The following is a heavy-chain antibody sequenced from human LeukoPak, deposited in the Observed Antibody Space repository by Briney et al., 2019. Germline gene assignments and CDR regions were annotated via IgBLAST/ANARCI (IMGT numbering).Heavy chain of an antibody. J-gene: IGHJ4*02. CDR3: ARAGRYYDSSGYYYLDY. D-gene: IGHD3-22*01. V-gene: IGHV1-18*01. Sequence: ASVKVSCKASGYTFTSYGISWVRQAPGQGLEWMGWISACNGNTNYAQKLQGRVTMTTDTSTSTAYMELRSLRSDDTAVYYCARAGRYYDSSGYYYLDYWGQGTLVTVSS. CDR1: GYTFTSYG. CDR2: ISACNGNT.